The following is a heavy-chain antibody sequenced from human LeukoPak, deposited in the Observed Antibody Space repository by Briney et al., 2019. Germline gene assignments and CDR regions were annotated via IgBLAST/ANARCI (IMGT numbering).Heavy chain of an antibody. CDR2: ISSSGSTI. CDR1: GFTFSSYE. V-gene: IGHV3-48*03. D-gene: IGHD6-13*01. CDR3: ARGSSSYSSSWYPGVAYY. J-gene: IGHJ4*02. Sequence: GGSLRLSCAASGFTFSSYEMNWVRQAPGKGLEWVSYISSSGSTIYYADSVKGRFTISRDNAKNSLYLQMNSLRAEDTAAYYCARGSSSYSSSWYPGVAYYWGQGTLVTVSS.